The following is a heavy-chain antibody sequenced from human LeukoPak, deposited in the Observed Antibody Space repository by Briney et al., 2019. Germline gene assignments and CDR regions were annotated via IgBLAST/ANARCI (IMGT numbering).Heavy chain of an antibody. CDR2: IYYSGST. CDR3: ARHMRRWLQLPGPLDY. Sequence: ASETLSLTCTVSGGSISSSSYYWGWIRQPPGKGLEWIGSIYYSGSTYYNPSLKSRVTISVDTSKNQFSLKLSSVTAADTAVYYCARHMRRWLQLPGPLDYWGQGTLVTVSS. J-gene: IGHJ4*02. V-gene: IGHV4-39*07. CDR1: GGSISSSSYY. D-gene: IGHD5-24*01.